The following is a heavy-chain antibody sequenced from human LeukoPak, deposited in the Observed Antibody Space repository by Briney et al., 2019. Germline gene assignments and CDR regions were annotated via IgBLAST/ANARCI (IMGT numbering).Heavy chain of an antibody. CDR1: GFTFGTYA. V-gene: IGHV3-23*01. CDR2: ISNGGITT. CDR3: VKLSSGSGSKFGFDS. Sequence: GGSLRLSCAASGFTFGTYAMSWVRQTPGKSLEWVSIISNGGITTYYADSARGRFTISRDNSKNRLYLQMSSLRAEDTAVYYCVKLSSGSGSKFGFDSWGQGTLVTVSS. J-gene: IGHJ4*02. D-gene: IGHD6-19*01.